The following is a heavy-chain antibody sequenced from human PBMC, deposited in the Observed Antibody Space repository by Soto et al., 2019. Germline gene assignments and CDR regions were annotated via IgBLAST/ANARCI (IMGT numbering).Heavy chain of an antibody. V-gene: IGHV4-38-2*02. CDR3: ARQDRVVAEGRWFDP. J-gene: IGHJ5*02. D-gene: IGHD2-15*01. Sequence: KASETLSLTCTVSGYSISSGYHWAWIRQPPGKGLEWLGSVHYSGNTYYNPPLKSRLTISVDKSKNQFSLNLSSVTAADTAVYYCARQDRVVAEGRWFDPWGQGTLVTVSS. CDR2: VHYSGNT. CDR1: GYSISSGYH.